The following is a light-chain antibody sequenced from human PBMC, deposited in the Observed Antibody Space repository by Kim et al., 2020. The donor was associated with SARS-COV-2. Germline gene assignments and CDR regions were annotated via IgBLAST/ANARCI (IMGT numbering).Light chain of an antibody. CDR1: SSDVGGHNY. CDR2: EVS. V-gene: IGLV2-8*01. CDR3: SSYARSNNWV. Sequence: QSALSQPPSVSGSPGQSVTISCTGTSSDVGGHNYVSWYQQHPGKAPKLMIYEVSRRPSGVPDRFSGSTSGNTASLTVSGLQAEDEADYYCSSYARSNNWVFGGGTQLTVL. J-gene: IGLJ3*02.